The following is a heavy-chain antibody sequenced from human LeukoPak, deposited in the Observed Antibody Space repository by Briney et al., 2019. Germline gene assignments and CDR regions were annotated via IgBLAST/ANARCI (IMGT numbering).Heavy chain of an antibody. CDR3: ARLGESPQASVLLWFGELSYFDY. Sequence: PSETLSLTCTVSGGSISSSSYYWGWIRQPPGKGLEWIGSIYYSGSTYYNPSLKSRVTISVDMSKNQFSLKLSSVTAADTAVYYCARLGESPQASVLLWFGELSYFDYWGQGTLVTVSS. CDR1: GGSISSSSYY. D-gene: IGHD3-10*01. J-gene: IGHJ4*02. CDR2: IYYSGST. V-gene: IGHV4-39*07.